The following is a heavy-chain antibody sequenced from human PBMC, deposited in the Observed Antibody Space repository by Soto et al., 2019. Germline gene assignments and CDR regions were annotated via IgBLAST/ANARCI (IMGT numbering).Heavy chain of an antibody. Sequence: GSLRLSCAASGFRFDTYSMNWVRQAPGKGLEWVAYISTTSSTIYYADSVKGRFTVSRDNARNSLYLQMDSLRDEDTAVYYCAREKIVLAPAAVRWFDPWGQGTLVTVSS. V-gene: IGHV3-48*02. J-gene: IGHJ5*02. D-gene: IGHD2-2*01. CDR3: AREKIVLAPAAVRWFDP. CDR1: GFRFDTYS. CDR2: ISTTSSTI.